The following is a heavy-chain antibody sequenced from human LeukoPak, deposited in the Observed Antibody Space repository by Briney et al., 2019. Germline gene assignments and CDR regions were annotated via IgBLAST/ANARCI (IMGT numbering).Heavy chain of an antibody. CDR2: IYYSGST. J-gene: IGHJ4*02. CDR1: GGSISSSYYY. CDR3: ARPGGMTRNFDY. V-gene: IGHV4-39*01. Sequence: PSETLSLTCTVSGGSISSSYYYWGWIRQPPGKGLEWIGSIYYSGSTYYNPSLKSRVTISVDTSKNQFSLKLRSVTAADTAVYYCARPGGMTRNFDYWGQGTLVTVSS. D-gene: IGHD1-26*01.